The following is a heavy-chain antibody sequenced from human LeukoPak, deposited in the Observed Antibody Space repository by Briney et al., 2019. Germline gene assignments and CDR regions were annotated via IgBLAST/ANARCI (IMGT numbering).Heavy chain of an antibody. V-gene: IGHV3-21*01. Sequence: PGGSLRLSCAASGFTFSSYSMNWVRQAPGKGLEWVSSISSSSSYIYYADSVKGRFTISRDNAKNSLYLQMNSLRAEDTAVYYCARDGLKDYYDSSGYDWGQGTLVTVSS. J-gene: IGHJ4*02. CDR1: GFTFSSYS. CDR2: ISSSSSYI. D-gene: IGHD3-22*01. CDR3: ARDGLKDYYDSSGYD.